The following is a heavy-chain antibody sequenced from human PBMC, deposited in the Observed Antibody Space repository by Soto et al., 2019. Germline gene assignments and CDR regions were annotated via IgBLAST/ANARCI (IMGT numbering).Heavy chain of an antibody. CDR1: GDSIGGYY. CDR2: IYYTGYT. J-gene: IGHJ4*02. V-gene: IGHV4-59*08. D-gene: IGHD2-15*01. CDR3: ARHGSRDVVRFDY. Sequence: HVQLQESGPGLVQPSETLSLTCTVSGDSIGGYYWNWIRQTPGEGLEWIGFIYYTGYTYYNPSLQSRVTLSVDTSQNRFSLNLTSVTAADTAMYYCARHGSRDVVRFDYWGQGILVSVSS.